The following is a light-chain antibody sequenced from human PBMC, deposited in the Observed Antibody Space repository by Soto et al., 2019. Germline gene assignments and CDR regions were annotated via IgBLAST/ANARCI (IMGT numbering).Light chain of an antibody. Sequence: DIQMTQSPSSLSASVGDRATITCRASQGISKYLAWYQQKPGKGPKLLIFAASTLQSGVPSRFSGSGSGTDFTLTISSLQPEDVATYYCQKYNSAPRTFGQGTKVEI. J-gene: IGKJ1*01. CDR2: AAS. V-gene: IGKV1-27*01. CDR1: QGISKY. CDR3: QKYNSAPRT.